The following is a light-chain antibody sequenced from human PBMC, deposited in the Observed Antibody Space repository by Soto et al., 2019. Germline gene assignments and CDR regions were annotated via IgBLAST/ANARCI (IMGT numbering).Light chain of an antibody. CDR2: AAS. J-gene: IGKJ3*01. CDR3: LQHNSYPFT. V-gene: IGKV1-17*01. Sequence: DIQMTQSPSSLSASVGDTVTITCRASQGLTNDLGWYQQRPGKAPKRLIYAASSLQSGVPSRFSGSGSGTEFPLTISSLQPEDFATYSCLQHNSYPFTFGPGTKVDIK. CDR1: QGLTND.